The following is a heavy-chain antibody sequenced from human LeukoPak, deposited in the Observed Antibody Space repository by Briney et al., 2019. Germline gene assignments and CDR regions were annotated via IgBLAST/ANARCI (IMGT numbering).Heavy chain of an antibody. CDR2: IYSSGST. CDR1: GGSIRGYY. Sequence: SETLSLTCTVSGGSIRGYYWSWIRQPPGKGLEWIGHIYSSGSTTYTPSLQGRVTISLDTSKNQFSLKLSSVTAADTAVYYCARHYDSGSYPLDFWGQGTLVTVSS. J-gene: IGHJ4*02. CDR3: ARHYDSGSYPLDF. D-gene: IGHD3-10*01. V-gene: IGHV4-59*08.